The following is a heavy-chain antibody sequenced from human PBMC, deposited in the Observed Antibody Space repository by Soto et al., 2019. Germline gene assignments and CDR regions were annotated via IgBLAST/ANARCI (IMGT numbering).Heavy chain of an antibody. Sequence: SETLSLTCTVSAGSISNYFCNWIRQPAGKGLEWIGRIDNSGSTNYNPSLKSRVTMSSDTSRSQFSLKLNSVTAADTAVYYCARGGQDFWSGPFDYWGQGALVTVSS. CDR1: AGSISNYF. CDR3: ARGGQDFWSGPFDY. J-gene: IGHJ4*02. V-gene: IGHV4-4*07. CDR2: IDNSGST. D-gene: IGHD3-3*01.